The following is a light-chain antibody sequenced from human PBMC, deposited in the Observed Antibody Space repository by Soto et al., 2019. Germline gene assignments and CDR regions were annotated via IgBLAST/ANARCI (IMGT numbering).Light chain of an antibody. CDR3: QQYNNWPQT. Sequence: EIVMTQSPATLSVSPGERVTLSCRASQDIRSSLAWYQQKPGQAPRLLIYGASIRATGVPATFSGSGSGTEFTLGISSLQSEHLGVYYCQQYNNWPQTFGQGTKVDIK. CDR2: GAS. CDR1: QDIRSS. V-gene: IGKV3-15*01. J-gene: IGKJ1*01.